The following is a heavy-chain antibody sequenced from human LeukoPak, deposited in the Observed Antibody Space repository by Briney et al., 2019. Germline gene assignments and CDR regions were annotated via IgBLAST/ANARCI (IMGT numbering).Heavy chain of an antibody. Sequence: PGSSVKVSCKASGGTFSSYAISWVRQAPGQGLEWMGGIIPIFGTANYAKKFQGRVTITTDESTSTAYMELSSLRSEDTAVYYCARDRRGINWFDPWGQGTLVTVSS. D-gene: IGHD3-10*01. J-gene: IGHJ5*02. V-gene: IGHV1-69*05. CDR1: GGTFSSYA. CDR2: IIPIFGTA. CDR3: ARDRRGINWFDP.